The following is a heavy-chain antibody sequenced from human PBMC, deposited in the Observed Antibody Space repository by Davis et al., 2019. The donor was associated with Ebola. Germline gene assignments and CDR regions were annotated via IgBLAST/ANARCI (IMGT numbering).Heavy chain of an antibody. Sequence: ASVKVSCKASGYTFSDYYIHWVQGAPGKGLEWVGLVDPKGGKTVYAEKFQDRVTMTADKFTDTVYMDLSSLSYEDTAVYYCVTLDILTAYIPYAMDIWGQGTTVTVS. J-gene: IGHJ6*02. CDR3: VTLDILTAYIPYAMDI. CDR1: GYTFSDYY. V-gene: IGHV1-69-2*01. D-gene: IGHD3-9*01. CDR2: VDPKGGKT.